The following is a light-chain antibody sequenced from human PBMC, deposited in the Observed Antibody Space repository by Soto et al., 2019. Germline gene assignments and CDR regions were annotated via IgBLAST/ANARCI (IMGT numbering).Light chain of an antibody. J-gene: IGLJ3*02. CDR1: SSDVGSYNL. V-gene: IGLV2-23*01. CDR2: EGS. Sequence: QSALTQPASVSGSPGQSITISCTGTSSDVGSYNLVSWYQQHPGKAPKLMTYEGSKRPSGVSNRFSGSKSGNTASLTISGIQAEDEADYYCCSYAGSSTPFGGGTKLTVL. CDR3: CSYAGSSTP.